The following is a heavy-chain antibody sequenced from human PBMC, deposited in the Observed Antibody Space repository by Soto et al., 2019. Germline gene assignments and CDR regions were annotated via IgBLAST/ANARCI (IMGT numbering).Heavy chain of an antibody. V-gene: IGHV3-23*01. J-gene: IGHJ5*02. D-gene: IGHD2-15*01. CDR1: GFTFSSYA. Sequence: PGGSLRLSCAASGFTFSSYAMSWVRQAPGKGLEWVSAISGSGGSTYYADSVKGRFTISRDNSKNTLYLQMNSLRAEDTAVYYCAKEPGISAHHSNWFDPWGQGTLVTVSS. CDR2: ISGSGGST. CDR3: AKEPGISAHHSNWFDP.